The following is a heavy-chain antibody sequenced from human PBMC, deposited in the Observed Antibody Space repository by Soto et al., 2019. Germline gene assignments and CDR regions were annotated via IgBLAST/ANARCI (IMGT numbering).Heavy chain of an antibody. Sequence: PGESLKISCKGSGYSFTSHWIGWVRQMPGKGLEWMGIIYPGDSDTRYSPSFQGQVTISADKSISTAYLQWSSLKASDTAMYYCALDLRYYYDSSGYYYYYYYYGMDVWGQGTTVTVSS. V-gene: IGHV5-51*01. D-gene: IGHD3-22*01. CDR1: GYSFTSHW. CDR2: IYPGDSDT. CDR3: ALDLRYYYDSSGYYYYYYYYGMDV. J-gene: IGHJ6*02.